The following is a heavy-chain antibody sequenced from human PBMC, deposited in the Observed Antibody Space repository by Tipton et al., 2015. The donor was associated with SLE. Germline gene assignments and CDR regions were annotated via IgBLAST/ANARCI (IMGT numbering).Heavy chain of an antibody. J-gene: IGHJ3*02. CDR2: IYTSGST. Sequence: TLSLTCTVSGGSISSYYWRWIRQPAGQGLEWIGRIYTSGSTNYNPSLKSRATMSVDTSKNQFSLKLSSVTAADTAVYYCARESSSFAFDIWGQGTMVTVSS. CDR3: ARESSSFAFDI. CDR1: GGSISSYY. V-gene: IGHV4-4*07. D-gene: IGHD6-6*01.